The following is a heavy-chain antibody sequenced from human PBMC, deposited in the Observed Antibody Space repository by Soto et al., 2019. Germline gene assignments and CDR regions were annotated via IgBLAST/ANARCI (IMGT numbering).Heavy chain of an antibody. J-gene: IGHJ4*02. Sequence: SGPTLVNPTQTLTLTCTFSGFPLNTSGVAVAWIRQPPGRALEWLVLIYWDNDKHYSPTLKSRLTITRDTSKNQVVLMMTNMDPVDTATYYCAHKSVGFHYFDYWGQGTLVTVSS. CDR2: IYWDNDK. D-gene: IGHD1-26*01. V-gene: IGHV2-5*02. CDR3: AHKSVGFHYFDY. CDR1: GFPLNTSGVA.